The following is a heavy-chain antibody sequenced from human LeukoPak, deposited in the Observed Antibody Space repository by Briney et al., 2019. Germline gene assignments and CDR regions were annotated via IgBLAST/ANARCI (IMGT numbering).Heavy chain of an antibody. CDR3: ADVDYYGSGSYYN. Sequence: SETLSLTCAVYGGSFSGYYWSWIRQPPGKGLEWIGEINHSGSTNYNPSLKSRVTISLDTSKNQFSLKLSSVTAADTAVYYCADVDYYGSGSYYNWGQGTLVTVSS. V-gene: IGHV4-34*01. CDR1: GGSFSGYY. J-gene: IGHJ4*02. CDR2: INHSGST. D-gene: IGHD3-10*01.